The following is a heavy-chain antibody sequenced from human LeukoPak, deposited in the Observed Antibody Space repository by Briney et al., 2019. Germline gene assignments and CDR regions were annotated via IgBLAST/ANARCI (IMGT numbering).Heavy chain of an antibody. J-gene: IGHJ4*02. V-gene: IGHV3-66*01. D-gene: IGHD6-6*01. CDR2: IYSGGST. CDR1: GFTVSSNY. CDR3: AREYSSSSGDY. Sequence: GGSLRLSCAASGFTVSSNYMSWVRQAPGKGLEWVSVIYSGGSTYYADSVKGRFTISRDNSKNTLYLQMNSLRAKDTAVYYCAREYSSSSGDYWGQGTLVTVSS.